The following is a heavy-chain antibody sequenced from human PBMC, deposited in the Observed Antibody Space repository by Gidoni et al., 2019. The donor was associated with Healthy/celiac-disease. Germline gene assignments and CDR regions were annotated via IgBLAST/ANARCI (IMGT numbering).Heavy chain of an antibody. CDR3: ARQYYYDSSGYHFFDY. Sequence: QVQLVESGGGVVQPGRSLRLSCAASGFTFSSYGMHWVRQAPGKGLEWVAVIWYDGSNKYYADSVKGRFTISRDNSKNTLYLQMNSLRAEDTAVYYCARQYYYDSSGYHFFDYWGQGTLVTVSS. D-gene: IGHD3-22*01. J-gene: IGHJ4*02. V-gene: IGHV3-33*01. CDR1: GFTFSSYG. CDR2: IWYDGSNK.